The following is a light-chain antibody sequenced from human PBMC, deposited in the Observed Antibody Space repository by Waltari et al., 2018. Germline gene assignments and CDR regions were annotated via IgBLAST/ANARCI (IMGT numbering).Light chain of an antibody. CDR1: SSDVGCYNY. V-gene: IGLV2-14*03. J-gene: IGLJ2*01. CDR3: SSYTSTSTVL. Sequence: QSDLSQPASMSGSPGQSITISCTGTSSDVGCYNYVSWYQEYPGKAPKLIIYDVKNRPSGVSNRFSGSKSGNTASLTISGLQAEDEADYYCSSYTSTSTVLFGGGTKVTVL. CDR2: DVK.